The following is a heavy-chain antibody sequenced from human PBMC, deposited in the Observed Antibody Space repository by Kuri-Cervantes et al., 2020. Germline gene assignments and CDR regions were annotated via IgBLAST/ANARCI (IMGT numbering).Heavy chain of an antibody. D-gene: IGHD2-15*01. V-gene: IGHV4-59*01. J-gene: IGHJ6*03. CDR3: ARVGDRWYYYMDV. CDR2: FYYSGST. CDR1: GDSINNYY. Sequence: ESLKISCTVSGDSINNYYWSWIRQPPGKGLEWIGYFYYSGSTSYNPSLTSRVSISADTSKNQVSLKLSSVTAADTAVYFCARVGDRWYYYMDVWGQGTTVTVSS.